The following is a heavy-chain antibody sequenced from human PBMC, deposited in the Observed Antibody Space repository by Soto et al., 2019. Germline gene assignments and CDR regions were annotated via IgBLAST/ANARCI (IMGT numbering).Heavy chain of an antibody. CDR1: GGTFSSYA. CDR2: IIPIFGTA. Sequence: QVQLVQSGAEVKKPGSSVKVSCKASGGTFSSYAISWVRQAPGQGLEWMGGIIPIFGTANYAQKFQGRVTITADESTSTAYMELGSLRSEDTAVYYCARGYCSGGSCFSAMYYWGQGTLVTVSS. D-gene: IGHD2-15*01. V-gene: IGHV1-69*01. J-gene: IGHJ4*02. CDR3: ARGYCSGGSCFSAMYY.